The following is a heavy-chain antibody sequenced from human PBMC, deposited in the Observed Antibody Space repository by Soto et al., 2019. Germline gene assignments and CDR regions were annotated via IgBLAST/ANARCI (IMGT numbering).Heavy chain of an antibody. CDR2: IYYSGST. V-gene: IGHV4-39*01. J-gene: IGHJ5*02. Sequence: ETLSLTCTVSGGPISSSSYYWGWIRQPPGKGLEWIGSIYYSGSTYYNPSLKSRVTISVDTSKNQFSLKLSSVTAADTAVYYCARLRMAAAGTDWFDPWGQGTLVTVSS. CDR1: GGPISSSSYY. CDR3: ARLRMAAAGTDWFDP. D-gene: IGHD6-13*01.